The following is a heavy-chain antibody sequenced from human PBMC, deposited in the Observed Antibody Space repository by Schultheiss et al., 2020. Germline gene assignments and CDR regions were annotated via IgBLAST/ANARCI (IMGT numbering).Heavy chain of an antibody. J-gene: IGHJ3*02. CDR3: ARAVYGGNSGVGAFDI. V-gene: IGHV4-34*09. CDR1: GGSFSGYY. Sequence: SQTLSLTCAVYGGSFSGYYWSWIRQPPGKGLEWIGYIYYSGSTYYNPSLKSRVTISVDTSKNQFSLKLSSVTAADTAVYYCARAVYGGNSGVGAFDIWGQGTMVTVSS. D-gene: IGHD4-23*01. CDR2: IYYSGST.